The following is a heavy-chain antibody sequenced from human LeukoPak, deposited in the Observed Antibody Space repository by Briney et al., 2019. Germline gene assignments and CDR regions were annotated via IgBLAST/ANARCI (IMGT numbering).Heavy chain of an antibody. CDR3: ARDGGRWAAREFSWFDP. CDR2: IYYSGST. V-gene: IGHV4-59*01. CDR1: GGSISSYY. Sequence: SETLSLTCTVSGGSISSYYWSWIRQPPGKGLEWIGYIYYSGSTNYNPSLKSRVTISVDTSKNQFSLKLSSVTAADTAVYYCARDGGRWAAREFSWFDPWGQGTLVTVSS. J-gene: IGHJ5*02. D-gene: IGHD6-6*01.